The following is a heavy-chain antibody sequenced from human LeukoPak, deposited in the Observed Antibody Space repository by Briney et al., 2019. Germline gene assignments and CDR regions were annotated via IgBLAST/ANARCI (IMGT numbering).Heavy chain of an antibody. J-gene: IGHJ4*02. D-gene: IGHD3-10*01. CDR3: AKGPVYYYGSGSYPDY. V-gene: IGHV3-23*01. CDR1: GFTFNNYA. CDR2: ISGSGGSA. Sequence: GGSPRLSCAASGFTFNNYAMSWVRQAPGKGLEWVSAISGSGGSAYYADSVKGRFTISRDNSKNTLYLQMNSLRAEDTAVYYCAKGPVYYYGSGSYPDYWGQGTLVTVSS.